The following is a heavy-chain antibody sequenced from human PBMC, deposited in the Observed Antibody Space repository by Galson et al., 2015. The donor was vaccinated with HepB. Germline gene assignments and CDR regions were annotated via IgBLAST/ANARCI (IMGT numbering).Heavy chain of an antibody. CDR3: ARASREHYFGY. CDR2: IWYDGSEK. D-gene: IGHD1-26*01. CDR1: GFTFSVYG. Sequence: SLRLSCAASGFTFSVYGMHWVRQAPGKGLEWVAVIWYDGSEKYYADSVKGRFTISRDNSKNTVYLQMNSLRAEDTAVYYCARASREHYFGYWGQGTLVTVSS. J-gene: IGHJ4*02. V-gene: IGHV3-33*01.